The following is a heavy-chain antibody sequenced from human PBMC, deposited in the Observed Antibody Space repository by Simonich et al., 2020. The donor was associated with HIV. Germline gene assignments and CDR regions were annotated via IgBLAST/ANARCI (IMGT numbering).Heavy chain of an antibody. CDR2: ISYDGSNK. J-gene: IGHJ6*03. D-gene: IGHD1-26*01. CDR3: ARGRGYYYFYMDV. Sequence: QVQLVESGGGVVQPGRSLRLSCAASGFTFSSYAMHWVRQAPGKGLEWVAVISYDGSNKYYADSVKGRFTISRDNAKNSLYLQMNSLRAEDTAVYYCARGRGYYYFYMDVWGKGTTVTVSS. V-gene: IGHV3-30*07. CDR1: GFTFSSYA.